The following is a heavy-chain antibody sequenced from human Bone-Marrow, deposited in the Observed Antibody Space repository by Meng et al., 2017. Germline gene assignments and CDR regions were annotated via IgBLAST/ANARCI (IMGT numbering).Heavy chain of an antibody. J-gene: IGHJ4*02. Sequence: QVQLPQLGAGWLKPSRTLSLTCVVSGGSFSDYYWSWIRQPPGKGLEWIGEINHSGSTNYNPSLESRATISVDTSQNNLSLKLSSVTAADSAVYYCARGPTTMAHDFDYWGQGTLVTVSS. CDR1: GGSFSDYY. CDR3: ARGPTTMAHDFDY. CDR2: INHSGST. D-gene: IGHD4-11*01. V-gene: IGHV4-34*01.